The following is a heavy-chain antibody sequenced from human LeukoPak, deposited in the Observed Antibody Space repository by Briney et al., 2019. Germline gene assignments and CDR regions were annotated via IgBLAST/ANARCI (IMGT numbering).Heavy chain of an antibody. D-gene: IGHD1-26*01. CDR3: ARDPGYIGSYLFDY. V-gene: IGHV3-30-3*01. CDR1: GFTFSSYA. J-gene: IGHJ4*02. Sequence: PGRSLRLSCAASGFTFSSYAMHWVRQAPGNGLEWVAVISYDGSNKYYADSVKGRFTISRDNSKNTLYLQMNSLRAEDTAVYYCARDPGYIGSYLFDYWGQGTLVTVSS. CDR2: ISYDGSNK.